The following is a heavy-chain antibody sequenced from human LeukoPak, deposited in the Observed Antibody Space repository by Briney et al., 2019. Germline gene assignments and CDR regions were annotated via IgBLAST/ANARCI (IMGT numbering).Heavy chain of an antibody. J-gene: IGHJ4*02. Sequence: PRGSLRLSCAASGFTFDDYAMHWVRQAPGKGLEWVSGISWNSGSIGYADSVKGRFTISRDNAKNTLYLQMNSLRPEDTAFYYCARVSSLSATPDYWGQGTLVTVSS. CDR1: GFTFDDYA. D-gene: IGHD2-15*01. CDR3: ARVSSLSATPDY. CDR2: ISWNSGSI. V-gene: IGHV3-9*01.